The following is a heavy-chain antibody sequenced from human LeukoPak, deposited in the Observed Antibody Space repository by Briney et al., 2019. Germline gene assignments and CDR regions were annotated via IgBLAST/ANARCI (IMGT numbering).Heavy chain of an antibody. CDR2: IYHSGST. D-gene: IGHD4-17*01. CDR3: ARLPEGYGFDY. V-gene: IGHV4-30-2*01. CDR1: GGSISSGGYY. Sequence: SQTLSLTCTVSGGSISSGGYYWSWIRQPPGKGLEWIGYIYHSGSTYYNPSLKSRVTISVDRSKNQFSLKLSSVTAADTAVYYCARLPEGYGFDYWGQGTLVTVSS. J-gene: IGHJ4*02.